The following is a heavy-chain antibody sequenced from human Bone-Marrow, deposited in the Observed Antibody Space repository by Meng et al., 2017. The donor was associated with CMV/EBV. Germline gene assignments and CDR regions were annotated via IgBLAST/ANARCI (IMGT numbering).Heavy chain of an antibody. CDR3: ARVMEYCSGGSCYLYYFDY. CDR2: IYYSGST. V-gene: IGHV4-31*02. Sequence: SWVRQAPGKGLEWIGYIYYSGSTYYNPSLKSRVTISVDTSKNQFSLKLSSVTAADTAVYYCARVMEYCSGGSCYLYYFDYWGQGTLVTVSS. J-gene: IGHJ4*02. D-gene: IGHD2-15*01.